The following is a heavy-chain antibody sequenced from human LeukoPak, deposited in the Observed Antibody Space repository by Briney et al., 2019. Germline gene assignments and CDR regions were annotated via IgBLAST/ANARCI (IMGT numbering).Heavy chain of an antibody. Sequence: GRSLRLSCAASGFTLSNHAMIWVRQAPGKGLEWVSSISGSGAMTYYADSVKGRFTISRDNAMDTLYLQMNSLRADDTAVYYCATYRQVLLPFESWGQGTLVTVSS. D-gene: IGHD2-8*02. CDR2: ISGSGAMT. CDR3: ATYRQVLLPFES. CDR1: GFTLSNHA. J-gene: IGHJ4*02. V-gene: IGHV3-23*01.